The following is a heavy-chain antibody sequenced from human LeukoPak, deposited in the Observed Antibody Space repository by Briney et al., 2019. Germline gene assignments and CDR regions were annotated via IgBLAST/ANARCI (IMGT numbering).Heavy chain of an antibody. CDR1: GFTFSSYG. D-gene: IGHD6-19*01. V-gene: IGHV3-33*01. CDR3: ASGTVAGTGAPYYYYGMDV. CDR2: IWYDGSNK. Sequence: GGSLRLSCAASGFTFSSYGMHWVRQAPGKGLERVAVIWYDGSNKYYADSVKGRFTISRDNSKNTLYLQMNSLRAEDTAVYYCASGTVAGTGAPYYYYGMDVWGQGTTVTVSS. J-gene: IGHJ6*02.